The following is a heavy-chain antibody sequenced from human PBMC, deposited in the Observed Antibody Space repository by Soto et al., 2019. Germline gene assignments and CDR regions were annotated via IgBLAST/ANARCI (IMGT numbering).Heavy chain of an antibody. CDR1: GFTFSSYA. J-gene: IGHJ3*02. CDR3: ARGGRWNAFDI. Sequence: QVPLVESGGGVVQPGRSLRLSCAASGFTFSSYAMHWVRQAPGKGLEWVAVISYDGSNKYYADSVKGRFTISRDNSKNTLYLQMNSLRAEDTAVYYCARGGRWNAFDIWGQGTMVTVSS. D-gene: IGHD2-15*01. V-gene: IGHV3-30-3*01. CDR2: ISYDGSNK.